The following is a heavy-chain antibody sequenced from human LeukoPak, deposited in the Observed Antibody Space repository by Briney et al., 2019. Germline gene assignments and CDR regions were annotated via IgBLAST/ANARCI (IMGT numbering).Heavy chain of an antibody. V-gene: IGHV4-39*07. Sequence: SETLSLTCTVSGGSISSSSYYWGWIRQPPGKGLEWIGSIYYSGSTYYNPSLKSRATISVDTSKNQFSLKLSSVTAADTAVYYCARGRMRDPYCSSTSCSRWGFDYWGQGTLVTVSS. CDR2: IYYSGST. CDR1: GGSISSSSYY. D-gene: IGHD2-2*01. J-gene: IGHJ4*02. CDR3: ARGRMRDPYCSSTSCSRWGFDY.